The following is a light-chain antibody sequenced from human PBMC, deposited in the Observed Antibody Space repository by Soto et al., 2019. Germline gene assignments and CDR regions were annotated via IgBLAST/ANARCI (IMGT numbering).Light chain of an antibody. CDR2: GAS. CDR3: QQYGGSPVT. Sequence: IVLTQSPGTLSLSPGERATLSCRARQSVSLAWYQQKPGQAPRLLIYGASSRATGIPDRFSVSGSGTDFTLTISRLEPEDFAVYYCQQYGGSPVTFGPGTKVDIK. CDR1: QSVS. V-gene: IGKV3-20*01. J-gene: IGKJ3*01.